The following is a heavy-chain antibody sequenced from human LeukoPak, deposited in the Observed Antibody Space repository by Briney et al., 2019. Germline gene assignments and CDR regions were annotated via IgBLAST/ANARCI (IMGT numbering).Heavy chain of an antibody. J-gene: IGHJ6*02. V-gene: IGHV4-39*01. CDR2: IYYSGST. D-gene: IGHD3-3*02. Sequence: SETLSLTCTVSGGSISSSSYYWGWIRQPPGKGLEWIGSIYYSGSTYYNPSLKSRVTISVDTSKNQFSLKLSSVTAADTAVYYCAGGDFDFSIGMDAWGQGTTVTVSS. CDR1: GGSISSSSYY. CDR3: AGGDFDFSIGMDA.